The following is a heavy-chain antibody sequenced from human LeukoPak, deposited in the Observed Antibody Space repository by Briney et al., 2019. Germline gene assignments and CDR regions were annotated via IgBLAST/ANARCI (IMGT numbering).Heavy chain of an antibody. CDR1: GYTFTGYY. Sequence: ASVKVSCKASGYTFTGYYIHWVRQAPGQGLEWMGWISPNSGGTNYAQNFQGRVTMTRDTSISTAYMELSRLRSDDTAVYYCARESRKNTMIVVVITTAAFDIWGQGTMVTVSS. CDR3: ARESRKNTMIVVVITTAAFDI. J-gene: IGHJ3*02. D-gene: IGHD3-22*01. V-gene: IGHV1-2*02. CDR2: ISPNSGGT.